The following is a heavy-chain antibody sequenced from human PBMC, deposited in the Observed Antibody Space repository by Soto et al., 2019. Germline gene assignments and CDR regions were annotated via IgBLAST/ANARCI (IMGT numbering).Heavy chain of an antibody. D-gene: IGHD3-3*01. CDR1: GGSISSGDYY. J-gene: IGHJ4*02. CDR3: ARGGRTIFGRYFDY. CDR2: IYYSGST. V-gene: IGHV4-30-4*01. Sequence: QVQLQESGPGLVKPSQTLSLTCTVSGGSISSGDYYWSWIRQPPGKGLEWIGYIYYSGSTYYNPSLKSPITISVETSKTQFSLKLSSVTAADTAVYYCARGGRTIFGRYFDYWGQGTLVTVSS.